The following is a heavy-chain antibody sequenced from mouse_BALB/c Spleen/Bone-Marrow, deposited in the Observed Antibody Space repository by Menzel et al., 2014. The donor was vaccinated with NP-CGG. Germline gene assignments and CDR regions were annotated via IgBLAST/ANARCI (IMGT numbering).Heavy chain of an antibody. CDR1: GYTFTEYT. V-gene: IGHV1-18*01. CDR3: AALYGIVFDY. D-gene: IGHD2-1*01. J-gene: IGHJ2*01. CDR2: IHPNNGGS. Sequence: VQLKESGPELVKPGASVKISCKTSGYTFTEYTMHWVKQSHGKSLEWIGGIHPNNGGSSYNQKFKSKATLTVDKSSSTAYMELRNLTSEDSAVYYCAALYGIVFDYWGQGTTLTVSS.